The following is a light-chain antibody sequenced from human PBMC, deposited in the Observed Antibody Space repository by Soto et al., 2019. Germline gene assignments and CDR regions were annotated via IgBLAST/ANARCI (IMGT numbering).Light chain of an antibody. V-gene: IGLV2-14*01. CDR2: EVT. J-gene: IGLJ1*01. CDR1: SSDVGLYDF. Sequence: QSVLTQPASVSGSPGRSITISCTGASSDVGLYDFVSWYQQHPGKAPKLLIYEVTYRPSGVSSRFSGSKSGNTASLTISGLQAEDEADYYCNSYTRFSTYVFGTGTKVTVL. CDR3: NSYTRFSTYV.